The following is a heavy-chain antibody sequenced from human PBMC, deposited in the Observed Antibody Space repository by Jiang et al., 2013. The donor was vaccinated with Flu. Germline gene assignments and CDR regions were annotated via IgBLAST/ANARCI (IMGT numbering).Heavy chain of an antibody. CDR2: INPNSGGT. Sequence: EWMGWINPNSGGTNYAQKFQGWVTMTRDTSISTAYMELSRLRSDDTAVYYCAREGSTGYDKGYDYWGQGTLVTVSS. D-gene: IGHD5-12*01. V-gene: IGHV1-2*04. CDR3: AREGSTGYDKGYDY. J-gene: IGHJ4*02.